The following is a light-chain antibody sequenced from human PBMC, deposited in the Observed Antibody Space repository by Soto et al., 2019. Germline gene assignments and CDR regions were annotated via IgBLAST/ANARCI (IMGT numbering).Light chain of an antibody. CDR3: QQYGSSPPNVA. Sequence: EIVLTQSPGTLSLSPGERATLSCRASQSVSSSYLAWYQQKPGQAPRLLIYGASSRATGIPDRFSGSGSGTDFTLTISRLEPEDFAVYNCQQYGSSPPNVAFGQGTKVEIK. J-gene: IGKJ1*01. V-gene: IGKV3-20*01. CDR2: GAS. CDR1: QSVSSSY.